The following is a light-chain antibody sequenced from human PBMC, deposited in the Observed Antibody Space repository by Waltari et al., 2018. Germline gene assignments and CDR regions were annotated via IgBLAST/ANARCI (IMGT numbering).Light chain of an antibody. J-gene: IGLJ2*01. CDR2: QIF. V-gene: IGLV2-8*01. CDR1: STGVGGYNF. CDR3: SSDAGDNNVA. Sequence: QSALTHPPSASGSPGQSVPISCTGTSTGVGGYNFVPWHQPHPVKAPKPLLFQIFKRPSGVPDRFSGSKSGNTAVLTGSGLQAEDEADYYCSSDAGDNNVAFAGGTKLTVL.